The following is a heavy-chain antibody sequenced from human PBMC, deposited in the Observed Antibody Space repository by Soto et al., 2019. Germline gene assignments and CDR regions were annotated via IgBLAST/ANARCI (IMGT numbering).Heavy chain of an antibody. J-gene: IGHJ4*02. D-gene: IGHD6-13*01. Sequence: GASVKVSCKASGYTFTGYYMHWLRQAPGQGLEWMGWINPNSGGTNYAQKFQGRVTMTRDTSISTAYMELNRLRSDDTAVYYCARAKSSSWFHYWGQGTLVTVSS. CDR2: INPNSGGT. V-gene: IGHV1-2*02. CDR3: ARAKSSSWFHY. CDR1: GYTFTGYY.